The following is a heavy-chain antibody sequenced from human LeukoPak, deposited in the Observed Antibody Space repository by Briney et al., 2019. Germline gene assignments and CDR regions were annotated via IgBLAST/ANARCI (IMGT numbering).Heavy chain of an antibody. Sequence: PGGSLRLSCAASGFTFSSYAMSWVRQAPEKGLEWVSAISGTGGSTYYADSVKGRSTISRDNSKNTLYLQMNSLRAEDTAVYYCARHRYQLHGFDYWGQGTLVTVSS. V-gene: IGHV3-23*01. D-gene: IGHD2-2*01. J-gene: IGHJ4*02. CDR2: ISGTGGST. CDR1: GFTFSSYA. CDR3: ARHRYQLHGFDY.